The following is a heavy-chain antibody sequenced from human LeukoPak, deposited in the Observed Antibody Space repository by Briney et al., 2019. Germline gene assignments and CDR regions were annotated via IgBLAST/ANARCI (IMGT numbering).Heavy chain of an antibody. D-gene: IGHD2-2*02. CDR2: ISGTGSST. CDR1: GFTFGNYA. J-gene: IGHJ5*02. Sequence: GGSLRLSCEVSGFTFGNYAMNWVRQAPGKGLEWVSTISGTGSSTYYADSAKGRFIISRDNSKDTLFLQLNSLTAADTAMYFCAKASVAIPQYCNSWGQGTLVTVSS. CDR3: AKASVAIPQYCNS. V-gene: IGHV3-23*01.